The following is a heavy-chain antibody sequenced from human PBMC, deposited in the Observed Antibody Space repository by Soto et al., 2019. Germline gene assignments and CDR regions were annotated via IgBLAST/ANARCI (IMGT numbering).Heavy chain of an antibody. Sequence: GASVKVSCKASGGTFSSYTISWVRQAPGQGLEWMGRIIPILGIANYAQKFQGRVTITADKSTSTAYMELSSLRSEDTAVYYCAREDRVGYGDYPVTTYYYYGMDVWGQGTTVTVSS. CDR3: AREDRVGYGDYPVTTYYYYGMDV. CDR1: GGTFSSYT. D-gene: IGHD4-17*01. CDR2: IIPILGIA. V-gene: IGHV1-69*04. J-gene: IGHJ6*02.